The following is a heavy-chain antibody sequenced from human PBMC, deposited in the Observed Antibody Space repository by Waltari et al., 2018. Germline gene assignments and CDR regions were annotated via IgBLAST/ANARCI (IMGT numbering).Heavy chain of an antibody. CDR3: ASHCSSTSCYLDY. Sequence: EVQLVESGGVVVQPGGSLRLSCAASGFTFDDYAMHWVRQAPGKGLEWVSLISWYGGSTYYADSVKGRFTISRDNSKNSLYLQMNSLRAEDTALYYCASHCSSTSCYLDYWGQGTLVTVSS. V-gene: IGHV3-43D*04. CDR1: GFTFDDYA. J-gene: IGHJ4*02. CDR2: ISWYGGST. D-gene: IGHD2-2*01.